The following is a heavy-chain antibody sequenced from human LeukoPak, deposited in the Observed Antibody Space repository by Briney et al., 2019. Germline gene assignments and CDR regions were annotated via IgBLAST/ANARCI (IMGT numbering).Heavy chain of an antibody. D-gene: IGHD1-26*01. V-gene: IGHV3-13*01. CDR1: GFAFSTYD. CDR3: ARGGFNAFDI. Sequence: GGSLRLSCAASGFAFSTYDMHRARQDTGKGLEWVSAIGTAGDTYYPGSVKGRFTISREDAKSSLYLQMNSLRAGDTAVYYCARGGFNAFDIWGQGTKVTVSS. CDR2: IGTAGDT. J-gene: IGHJ3*02.